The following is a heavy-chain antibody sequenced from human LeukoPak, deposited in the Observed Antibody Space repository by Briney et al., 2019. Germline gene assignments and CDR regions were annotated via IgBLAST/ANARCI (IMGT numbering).Heavy chain of an antibody. CDR3: ARVVTFGALYYFDY. Sequence: SETLSLTCAVYGGSFSGYYWSWIRQPPGKGLEWIGEINHSGSTNYNPSLKSRGTISVDTSKNQFSLKLSSVTAADTAVYYCARVVTFGALYYFDYWGQGTLVTVSS. CDR1: GGSFSGYY. J-gene: IGHJ4*02. D-gene: IGHD3/OR15-3a*01. CDR2: INHSGST. V-gene: IGHV4-34*01.